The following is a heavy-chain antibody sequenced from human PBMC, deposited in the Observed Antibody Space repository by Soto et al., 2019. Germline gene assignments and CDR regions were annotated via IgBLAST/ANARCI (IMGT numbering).Heavy chain of an antibody. V-gene: IGHV1-2*04. CDR3: ARGFRDYDFLAGSDYYYYYYGMDV. J-gene: IGHJ6*02. Sequence: ASVEVSCKASGYTFTGYYMHWVRQAHGQGLEWMGWINPNSGGTNYAQKFQGWVTMTRDTSISTAYMELSRLRSDDTAVYYCARGFRDYDFLAGSDYYYYYYGMDVWGQGTTVTVSS. CDR2: INPNSGGT. D-gene: IGHD3-9*01. CDR1: GYTFTGYY.